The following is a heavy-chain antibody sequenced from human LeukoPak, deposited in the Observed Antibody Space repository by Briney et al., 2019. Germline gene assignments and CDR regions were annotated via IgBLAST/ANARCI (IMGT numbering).Heavy chain of an antibody. J-gene: IGHJ4*02. CDR3: ARGPLWGAVTGTDY. V-gene: IGHV1-8*01. CDR1: GYTFTIYD. Sequence: ASVKVSCKASGYTFTIYDITGGRQATGQGLGWRGWMNPNSGNTGYAQKFQGRVTMTRNTSISTTYMELSSLRSEDTAVYYCARGPLWGAVTGTDYWGQGTLVTVSS. D-gene: IGHD6-19*01. CDR2: MNPNSGNT.